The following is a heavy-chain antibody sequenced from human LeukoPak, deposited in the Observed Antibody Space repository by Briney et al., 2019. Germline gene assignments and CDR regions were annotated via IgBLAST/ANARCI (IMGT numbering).Heavy chain of an antibody. J-gene: IGHJ4*02. CDR3: AKDNSGIGAAGASDY. CDR2: ISGSGGST. CDR1: GFTFSSYA. D-gene: IGHD6-13*01. V-gene: IGHV3-23*01. Sequence: GGSLRLSCAASGFTFSSYAMSWVRQAPGKGLEWVSAISGSGGSTYYADSVKGRFTISRDNSKNTLYLQMNSLRAEDTAVYYCAKDNSGIGAAGASDYWGQGAMVAVSS.